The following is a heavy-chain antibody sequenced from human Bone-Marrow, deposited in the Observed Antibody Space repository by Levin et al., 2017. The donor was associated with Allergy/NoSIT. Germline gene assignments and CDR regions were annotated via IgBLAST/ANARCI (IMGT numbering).Heavy chain of an antibody. Sequence: GGSLRLSCAASGFSVSNNYMTWVRQAPGKGLEWVSMISNGGGTDYSDSVRGRFIISRDNSKNTLYLQMNSLRVEDTAVYYCARSSGTPGGFDHWGQGTLITVSS. D-gene: IGHD3-22*01. CDR3: ARSSGTPGGFDH. CDR1: GFSVSNNY. CDR2: ISNGGGT. J-gene: IGHJ5*02. V-gene: IGHV3-53*01.